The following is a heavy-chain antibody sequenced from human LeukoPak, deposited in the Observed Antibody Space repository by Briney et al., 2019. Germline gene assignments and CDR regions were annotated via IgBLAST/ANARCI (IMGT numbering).Heavy chain of an antibody. V-gene: IGHV3-23*01. Sequence: PGGSLRLSCAASGFTFSLYTLSWVRQAPGKGLEWVSLISGSGATTYYADSVKGRFTISRDNSKNTLYLQMTSLGAEDTAVYYYAKDHIWNGIAIYGVTEDWGQGTLVTVSS. CDR1: GFTFSLYT. CDR3: AKDHIWNGIAIYGVTED. CDR2: ISGSGATT. D-gene: IGHD3-3*01. J-gene: IGHJ4*02.